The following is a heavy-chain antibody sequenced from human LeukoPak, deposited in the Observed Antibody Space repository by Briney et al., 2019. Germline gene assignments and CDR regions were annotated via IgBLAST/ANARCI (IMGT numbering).Heavy chain of an antibody. J-gene: IGHJ3*02. D-gene: IGHD3-10*01. CDR2: INTDGNT. CDR1: GFTFDDYG. V-gene: IGHV3-74*01. CDR3: ARGFIGVYAFDI. Sequence: GGSLRLSCAASGFTFDDYGMSWVRQAPGKGLVWVSRINTDGNTNNADSVKGRFTISRDNAKNTLYLQMNSLRAEDTAVYYCARGFIGVYAFDIWGQGTMVTVSS.